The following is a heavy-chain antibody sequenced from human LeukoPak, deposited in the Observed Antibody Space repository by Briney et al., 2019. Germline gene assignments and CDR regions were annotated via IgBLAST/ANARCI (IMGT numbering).Heavy chain of an antibody. J-gene: IGHJ4*02. CDR3: ARRPLYDSSGYYFDY. D-gene: IGHD3-22*01. CDR1: GGSFSGYY. CDR2: INHSGST. Sequence: SETLSLTCAVYGGSFSGYYWSWIRQPPGKGLEWIGEINHSGSTNYNPSLKSRVTISVDTPKNQFSLKLSSVTAADTAVYYCARRPLYDSSGYYFDYWGQGTLVTVSS. V-gene: IGHV4-34*01.